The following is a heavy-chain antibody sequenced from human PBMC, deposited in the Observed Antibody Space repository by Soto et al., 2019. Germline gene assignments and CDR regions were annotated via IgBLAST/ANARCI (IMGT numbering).Heavy chain of an antibody. D-gene: IGHD5-12*01. CDR1: GFTFSSYA. CDR2: ISYDGSNK. Sequence: QVQLVESGGGVVQPGRSLRLSCGASGFTFSSYAMHWVRQAPGKGLEWVAVISYDGSNKYYADSVKGRFTISRDNSKNTPYLHMNSLRAEDTAAYYCARQGVLWRWLQSNWFDPWGQGTLVTVSS. J-gene: IGHJ5*02. V-gene: IGHV3-30-3*01. CDR3: ARQGVLWRWLQSNWFDP.